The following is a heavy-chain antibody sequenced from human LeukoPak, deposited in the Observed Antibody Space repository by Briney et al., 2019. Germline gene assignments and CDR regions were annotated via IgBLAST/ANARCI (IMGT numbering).Heavy chain of an antibody. J-gene: IGHJ4*02. CDR2: INHSGST. CDR1: GGSFSGYY. D-gene: IGHD3-16*01. V-gene: IGHV4-34*01. CDR3: ARVRSGGYFDY. Sequence: KPSETLSLTCAVYGGSFSGYYWSWIRQPPGKGLEWIGEINHSGSTNYNPSLKSRVTIAVDTSKNQFSLKLSSVTAADTDVYYCARVRSGGYFDYWGQGTLVTVSS.